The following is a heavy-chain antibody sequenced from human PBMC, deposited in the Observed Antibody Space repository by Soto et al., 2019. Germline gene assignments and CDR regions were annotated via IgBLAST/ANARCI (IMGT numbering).Heavy chain of an antibody. CDR1: GFTFSSYA. CDR3: AKIRADRIVVVTLRLKYFQH. V-gene: IGHV3-23*01. Sequence: EVQLLESGGGLVQPGGSLRLSYAASGFTFSSYAMSWVRQAPGKGLEWVSAISGSGGSTYYADSVKGRFTISRDNSKNTLYLQMNSLRAEDTAVYYCAKIRADRIVVVTLRLKYFQHWGQGTLVTVSS. J-gene: IGHJ1*01. CDR2: ISGSGGST. D-gene: IGHD2-21*02.